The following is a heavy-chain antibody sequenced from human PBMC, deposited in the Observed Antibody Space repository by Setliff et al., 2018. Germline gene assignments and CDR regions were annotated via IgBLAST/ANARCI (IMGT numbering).Heavy chain of an antibody. J-gene: IGHJ4*02. CDR1: GFTFSTYT. D-gene: IGHD1-20*01. Sequence: PGGSLRLSCAASGFTFSTYTINWVRQAPGKGLEWVSTISSRSSHIYYADSVKGRFTISRDNAKNSLFLQMNSLTAEDTARYYCAKDRVNDGIWDFDSWGQGLLVTVSS. CDR2: ISSRSSHI. V-gene: IGHV3-21*01. CDR3: AKDRVNDGIWDFDS.